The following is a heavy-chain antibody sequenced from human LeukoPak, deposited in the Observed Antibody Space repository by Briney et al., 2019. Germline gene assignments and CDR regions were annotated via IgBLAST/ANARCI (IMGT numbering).Heavy chain of an antibody. V-gene: IGHV3-23*01. Sequence: PGGSLRLSCAASGLTFSSYGMSWVRQAPGRGLEWVSAISTTGGTTYYADSVRGRFTISRDNSKNTLYLQMNSLRAEDTAVYYCAKAAGISYYYYMDVWGKGTTVTVSS. CDR1: GLTFSSYG. CDR3: AKAAGISYYYYMDV. D-gene: IGHD2-15*01. CDR2: ISTTGGTT. J-gene: IGHJ6*03.